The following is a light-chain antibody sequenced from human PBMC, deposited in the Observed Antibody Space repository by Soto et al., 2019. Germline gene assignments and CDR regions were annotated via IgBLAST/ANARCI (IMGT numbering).Light chain of an antibody. CDR1: NIGANS. J-gene: IGLJ2*01. CDR3: QVWHSSRGV. Sequence: SYELTQTPSVSVAPGQTARITCGGDNIGANSVHWYQQKPCQAPILVVYDDSDRPSGIPERFSGSNSGNTAALTITRVEGGDEADYYCQVWHSSRGVFGGGTKLTVL. CDR2: DDS. V-gene: IGLV3-21*02.